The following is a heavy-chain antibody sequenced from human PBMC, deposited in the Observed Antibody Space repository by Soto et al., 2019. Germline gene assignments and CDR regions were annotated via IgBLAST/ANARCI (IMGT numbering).Heavy chain of an antibody. CDR2: IYSGGNT. CDR1: EFPVTTSY. J-gene: IGHJ4*02. CDR3: ARDRYDTSGYVPFDN. D-gene: IGHD3-22*01. Sequence: PGGSLRLSCAASEFPVTTSYMSWVRQAPGKGLEWVSVIYSGGNTFYAASVKGRFTISRDSSKNTVNLQMNSLRVEDTAVYYCARDRYDTSGYVPFDNWGQGTLVTVPS. V-gene: IGHV3-53*01.